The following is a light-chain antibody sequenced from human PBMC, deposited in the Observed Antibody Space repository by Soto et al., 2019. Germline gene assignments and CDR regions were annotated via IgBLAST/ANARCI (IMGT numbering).Light chain of an antibody. Sequence: QAVVTQESSFSVSPGGTVTLTCGLISGSVSTANYPNGYQQTPGQAPRTLIDSTSTRSSGVPDRFSGSILGYKSALTITGDQADDQSDYYCALFMGNGISVFGTGTKVTVL. CDR2: STS. CDR3: ALFMGNGISV. CDR1: SGSVSTANY. V-gene: IGLV8-61*01. J-gene: IGLJ1*01.